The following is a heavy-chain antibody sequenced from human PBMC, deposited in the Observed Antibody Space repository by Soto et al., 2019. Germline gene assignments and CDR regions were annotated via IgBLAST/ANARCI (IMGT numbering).Heavy chain of an antibody. D-gene: IGHD5-18*01. V-gene: IGHV5-10-1*01. CDR3: ARHGGYSYGYSRYYGMDV. Sequence: PGESLKISCKGSGYSFTSYWISWVSQMPGKGLEWMGRIDPSDSYTNYSPSFQGHVTISADKSISTAYLQWSSLKASDTAMYYCARHGGYSYGYSRYYGMDVWGQGTTVTVSS. CDR1: GYSFTSYW. CDR2: IDPSDSYT. J-gene: IGHJ6*02.